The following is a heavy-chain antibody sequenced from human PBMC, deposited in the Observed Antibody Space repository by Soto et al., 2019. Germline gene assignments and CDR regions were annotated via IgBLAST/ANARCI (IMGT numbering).Heavy chain of an antibody. J-gene: IGHJ1*01. CDR3: ARDWRYDILTGPQD. CDR2: IKQDGSEK. D-gene: IGHD3-9*01. CDR1: GFTFSSYW. V-gene: IGHV3-7*01. Sequence: GGSLRLSCAASGFTFSSYWMSWVRQAPGKGLEWVANIKQDGSEKYYVDSVKGRFTISRDNAKNSLYLQMNSLRAEDTAVYYCARDWRYDILTGPQDWGQGTLVTVSS.